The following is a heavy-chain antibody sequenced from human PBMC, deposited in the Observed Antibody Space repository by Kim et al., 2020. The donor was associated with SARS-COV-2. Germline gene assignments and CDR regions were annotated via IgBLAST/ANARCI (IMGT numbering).Heavy chain of an antibody. V-gene: IGHV1-69*02. CDR2: IIPILGIA. J-gene: IGHJ5*02. Sequence: SVKVSCKASGGTFSSYTISWVRQAPGQGLEWMGRIIPILGIANYAQKFQGRVTITADKSTSTAYMELSSLRSEDTAVYYCARAGYSSSWFYWFAPWGQGTLVTVSS. CDR1: GGTFSSYT. D-gene: IGHD6-13*01. CDR3: ARAGYSSSWFYWFAP.